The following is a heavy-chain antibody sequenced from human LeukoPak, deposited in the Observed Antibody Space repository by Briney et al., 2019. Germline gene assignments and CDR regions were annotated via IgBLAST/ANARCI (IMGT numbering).Heavy chain of an antibody. CDR1: GFTFSSYA. V-gene: IGHV3-23*01. Sequence: TGRSLRLSCAASGFTFSSYAMSWVRQAPGKGLEWVSAISGSGGSTYYADSVKGRFTISRDNSKNTLYLQMNSLRAEDTAVYYCAKDLILWFGEFDYWGQGTLVTVSS. D-gene: IGHD3-10*01. J-gene: IGHJ4*02. CDR3: AKDLILWFGEFDY. CDR2: ISGSGGST.